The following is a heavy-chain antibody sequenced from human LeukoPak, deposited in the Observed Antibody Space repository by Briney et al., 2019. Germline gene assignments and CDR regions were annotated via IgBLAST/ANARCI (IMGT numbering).Heavy chain of an antibody. D-gene: IGHD4-11*01. Sequence: SETLSLTCAVSGGFISSGNWWGWFRQPPGKGLEWIGEIHHSVGTNYNPSLKSQVAISMDKSKNQFSLDVTSVTAADTAMYYCARKGPATIADYWGRGTLVTVSS. J-gene: IGHJ4*02. CDR3: ARKGPATIADY. CDR2: IHHSVGT. V-gene: IGHV4-4*02. CDR1: GGFISSGNW.